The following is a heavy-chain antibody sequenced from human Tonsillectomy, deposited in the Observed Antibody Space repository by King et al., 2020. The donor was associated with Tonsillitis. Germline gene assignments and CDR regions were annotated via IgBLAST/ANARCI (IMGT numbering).Heavy chain of an antibody. V-gene: IGHV1-69*10. CDR2: IIPILGIA. J-gene: IGHJ1*01. CDR1: GGTFSSYA. D-gene: IGHD5-18*01. Sequence: VQLVESGAEVKKPGSSVKVSCKASGGTFSSYAISWVRQAPGQGLEWMGGIIPILGIANYAQKFQGRVTITADKSTSTAYMEQSSLRSEDTAVYYCASDRRYSYGYGAEYFQHWGQGTLVTVSS. CDR3: ASDRRYSYGYGAEYFQH.